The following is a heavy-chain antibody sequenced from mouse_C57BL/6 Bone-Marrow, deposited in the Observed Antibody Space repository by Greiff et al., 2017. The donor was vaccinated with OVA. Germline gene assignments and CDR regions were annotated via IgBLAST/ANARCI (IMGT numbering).Heavy chain of an antibody. Sequence: VKLVESGPGLVQPSLSLSITCTVSGFSLTSYGVHWVRQSPGKGLEWLGVIWSGGSTVYNAAFLFRLSISKDNSKSQVFFKMNSQQADHTAIYYCARNPPYYYGSSSSYAMDYWGQGTSVTVSS. V-gene: IGHV2-2*01. CDR1: GFSLTSYG. J-gene: IGHJ4*01. CDR3: ARNPPYYYGSSSSYAMDY. D-gene: IGHD1-1*01. CDR2: IWSGGST.